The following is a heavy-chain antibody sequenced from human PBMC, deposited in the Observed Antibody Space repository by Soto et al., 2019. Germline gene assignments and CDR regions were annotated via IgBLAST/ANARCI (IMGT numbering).Heavy chain of an antibody. CDR3: XXXXTGSYNWFDP. CDR2: INTDGSRT. CDR1: GFTFNNYW. D-gene: IGHD1-1*01. J-gene: IGHJ5*02. V-gene: IGHV3-74*01. Sequence: EVQLVESGGELVQPGGSLRLSCAASGFTFNNYWMHWVRQAPGKGLVWVSRINTDGSRTTYADSVKGRFTISRDNAKNTLYLQMDSLRDEDTXXYXXXXXXTGSYNWFDPWGQGTLVTXSS.